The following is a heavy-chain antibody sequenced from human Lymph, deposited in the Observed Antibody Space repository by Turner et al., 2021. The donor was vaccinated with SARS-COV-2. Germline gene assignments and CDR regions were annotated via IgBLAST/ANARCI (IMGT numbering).Heavy chain of an antibody. V-gene: IGHV3-33*01. Sequence: QVQLVESGGGVVQPGRSLRLSCAASGFTFSSYGMHWVRQARGKGLEWVAVIWYDGSNKYYADSVKGRFTISRDNSKNTLYLQMNSLRAEDTAVYYCARVKGYNGYDLRYYYGMDVWGQGTTVTVSS. D-gene: IGHD5-12*01. J-gene: IGHJ6*02. CDR2: IWYDGSNK. CDR1: GFTFSSYG. CDR3: ARVKGYNGYDLRYYYGMDV.